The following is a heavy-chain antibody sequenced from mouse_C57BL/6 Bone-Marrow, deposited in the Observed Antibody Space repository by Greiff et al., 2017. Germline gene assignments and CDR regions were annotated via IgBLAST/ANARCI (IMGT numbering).Heavy chain of an antibody. CDR1: GFNITDDC. CDR3: TTAGDYGYDYAMDY. CDR2: IDPESGGT. Sequence: VQLQQPGAELVRPGASVKLSCTASGFNITDDCMHWVKQRPEQGLEWIGGIDPESGGTEYASKFQGKATITADTSSNTAYLQLSSLTSEDTAIYYCTTAGDYGYDYAMDYWGQGTSVTVSS. J-gene: IGHJ4*01. D-gene: IGHD2-13*01. V-gene: IGHV14-4*01.